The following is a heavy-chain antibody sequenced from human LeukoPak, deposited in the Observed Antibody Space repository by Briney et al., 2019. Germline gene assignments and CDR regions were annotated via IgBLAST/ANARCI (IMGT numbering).Heavy chain of an antibody. CDR1: GGSISSYY. J-gene: IGHJ5*02. Sequence: PSETLSLTCTVSGGSISSYYWNWIRQPPGKGLEWIGYIYYSGSTNYNPSLKSRVTISVDTSKNQFTLNLTSVTAADTAVYYCARFTPQGYGWGGYNRFDPWGQGTLVTVSS. V-gene: IGHV4-59*01. D-gene: IGHD3-16*01. CDR3: ARFTPQGYGWGGYNRFDP. CDR2: IYYSGST.